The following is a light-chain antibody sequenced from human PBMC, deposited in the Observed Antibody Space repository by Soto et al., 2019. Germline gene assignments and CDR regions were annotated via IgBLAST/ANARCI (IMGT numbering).Light chain of an antibody. Sequence: DIQMTQSPSSVSASVGDSVTITCRASQDISSWVAWYQQKPGKAPKLLISAASSLQSGVPGRFSGSGSGTDFTLIIGSLQPEDFATYFCQQGDSFPFTFGGGTKVDIK. CDR1: QDISSW. CDR2: AAS. V-gene: IGKV1-12*01. CDR3: QQGDSFPFT. J-gene: IGKJ4*01.